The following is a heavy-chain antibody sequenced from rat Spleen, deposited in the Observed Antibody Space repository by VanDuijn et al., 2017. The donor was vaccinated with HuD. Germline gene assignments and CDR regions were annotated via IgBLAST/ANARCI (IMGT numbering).Heavy chain of an antibody. Sequence: EVQLVETGGGLVQPGESLKLSCVASGFTFSGYWMYWIRQAPGEGLGWISSISPDGGSTYYPDSVKGRFTISRNNAENTVYLQMNSLRSEDTATYYCGKDMNYYSTYPFYVMGDWGQGASVTVSS. V-gene: IGHV5-58*01. CDR3: GKDMNYYSTYPFYVMGD. CDR2: ISPDGGST. CDR1: GFTFSGYW. J-gene: IGHJ4*01. D-gene: IGHD1-2*01.